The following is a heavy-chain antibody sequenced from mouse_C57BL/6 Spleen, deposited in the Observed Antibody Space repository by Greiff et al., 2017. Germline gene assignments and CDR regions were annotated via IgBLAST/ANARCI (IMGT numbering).Heavy chain of an antibody. CDR3: ARHYGSSYYAMDY. Sequence: EVKLQESGPELVKPGASVKMSCKASGYTFTDYNMHWVKQSHGKSLEWIGYINPNNGGTSYNQKFKGKATLTVNKSSSTAYMELRSLTSEDSAVYYCARHYGSSYYAMDYWGQGTSVTVSS. CDR1: GYTFTDYN. CDR2: INPNNGGT. V-gene: IGHV1-22*01. D-gene: IGHD1-1*01. J-gene: IGHJ4*01.